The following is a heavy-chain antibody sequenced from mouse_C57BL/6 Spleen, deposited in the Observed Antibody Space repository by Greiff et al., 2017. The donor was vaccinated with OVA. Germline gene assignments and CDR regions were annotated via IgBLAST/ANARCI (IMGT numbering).Heavy chain of an antibody. CDR2: IDPNSGGT. V-gene: IGHV1-72*01. Sequence: QVQLQQPGAELVTPGASVKLSCKASGYTFTSYWMHWVKQRPGRGLEWIGRIDPNSGGTKYNEKFKSKATLTVDKPSSTAYMQRSSLTSEDSAVYYCARGFDVYYGSSSYYCDYWGQGTTLTVSS. D-gene: IGHD1-1*01. J-gene: IGHJ2*01. CDR3: ARGFDVYYGSSSYYCDY. CDR1: GYTFTSYW.